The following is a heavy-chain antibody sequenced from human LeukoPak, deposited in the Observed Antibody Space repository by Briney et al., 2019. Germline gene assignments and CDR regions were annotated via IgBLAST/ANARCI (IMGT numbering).Heavy chain of an antibody. CDR2: IYHSGST. CDR3: ARDPYSIRRAFDI. Sequence: SGTLSLTCAVSGVSISSSNWWSWVRQPPGKGLEWIGEIYHSGSTNYNPSLKSRVTITLDTSKNHLSLKLSSVTAADTAVYYCARDPYSIRRAFDIWGQGTTVTVSS. J-gene: IGHJ3*02. D-gene: IGHD3-3*02. V-gene: IGHV4-4*02. CDR1: GVSISSSNW.